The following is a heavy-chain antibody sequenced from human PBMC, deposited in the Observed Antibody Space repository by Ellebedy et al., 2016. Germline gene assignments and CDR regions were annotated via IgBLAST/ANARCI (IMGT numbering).Heavy chain of an antibody. CDR1: GFTFTSSA. J-gene: IGHJ4*02. Sequence: ASVKVSCKASGFTFTSSAMQWVRQARGQRLEWMGWIVVGSGNTNYAQKFQERVTITRDMSTSTAYMELSSLRSEDTAVYYCAASLLGGLTGTLFPLDYWGQGTLVTVSS. D-gene: IGHD1-20*01. CDR3: AASLLGGLTGTLFPLDY. CDR2: IVVGSGNT. V-gene: IGHV1-58*02.